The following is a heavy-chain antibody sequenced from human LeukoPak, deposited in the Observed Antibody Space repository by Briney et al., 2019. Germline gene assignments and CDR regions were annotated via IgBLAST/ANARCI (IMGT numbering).Heavy chain of an antibody. CDR2: ISSSGRTI. Sequence: GGSLRFSCAASGFTFSSYELNWVPQAPGKGRKGLSYISSSGRTIDYADPVKGRFTISTDNAKNSLDLQMNSRRAEATAGYTCAELRITMFCGVWGKGTTVTISS. J-gene: IGHJ6*04. V-gene: IGHV3-48*03. D-gene: IGHD3-10*02. CDR3: AELRITMFCGV. CDR1: GFTFSSYE.